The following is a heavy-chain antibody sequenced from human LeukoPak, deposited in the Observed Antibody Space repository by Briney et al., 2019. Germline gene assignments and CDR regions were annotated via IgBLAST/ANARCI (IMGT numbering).Heavy chain of an antibody. D-gene: IGHD6-19*01. V-gene: IGHV3-23*01. CDR2: IGGGGGDT. CDR3: AKTTAGYSSGRYPGWPVDD. Sequence: GGSLSLSCAAAGFTLRSYATYWVSPAAGKGREWVAGIGGGGGDTYFAHSVNALFTITRDHSKNTVFLQMDSLRAEDTAVYYCAKTTAGYSSGRYPGWPVDDWGPGTLVTVSS. J-gene: IGHJ4*02. CDR1: GFTLRSYA.